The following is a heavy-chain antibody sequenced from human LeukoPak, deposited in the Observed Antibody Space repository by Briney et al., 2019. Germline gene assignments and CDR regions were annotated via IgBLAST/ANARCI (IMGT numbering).Heavy chain of an antibody. V-gene: IGHV3-72*01. J-gene: IGHJ3*02. D-gene: IGHD5-18*01. CDR2: TRNKANSYTT. Sequence: QSGGSLRLSCAASGFTFSDHYMDWVRQAPGKGLEWVGRTRNKANSYTTEYAASVKGRFTISRDDSKNSLYLQMNSLKTEDTAVYYCAREVGWLRDAFDIWGQGTMVTVSS. CDR1: GFTFSDHY. CDR3: AREVGWLRDAFDI.